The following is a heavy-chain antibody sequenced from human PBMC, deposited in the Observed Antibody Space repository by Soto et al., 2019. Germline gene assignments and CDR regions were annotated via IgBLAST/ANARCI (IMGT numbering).Heavy chain of an antibody. D-gene: IGHD6-6*01. J-gene: IGHJ4*02. CDR1: GGSVSSGSYY. CDR3: ARVEYNRYYFDY. CDR2: IYYSGST. Sequence: SETLSLTCTVSGGSVSSGSYYWSWIRQPPGKGLEWIGYIYYSGSTNYNPSLKSRVTISVDTSKNQFSLKLSSVTAVDTAVYYCARVEYNRYYFDYWGQGTLVTVSS. V-gene: IGHV4-61*01.